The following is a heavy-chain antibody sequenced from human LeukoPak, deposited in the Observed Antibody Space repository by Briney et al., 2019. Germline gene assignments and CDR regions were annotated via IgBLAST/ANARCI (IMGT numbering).Heavy chain of an antibody. CDR3: AKAYNWNSFRLGIGFDY. CDR1: GFTFDDYA. V-gene: IGHV3-43*02. Sequence: GGSLRLSCAASGFTFDDYAMHWVRQAPGKGLEWVSLIRGDGGSTYYADSVKGRFTISRDNSKNSLYLQMNSLRTEDTALYYCAKAYNWNSFRLGIGFDYWGQGTLVTVSS. CDR2: IRGDGGST. D-gene: IGHD1-7*01. J-gene: IGHJ4*02.